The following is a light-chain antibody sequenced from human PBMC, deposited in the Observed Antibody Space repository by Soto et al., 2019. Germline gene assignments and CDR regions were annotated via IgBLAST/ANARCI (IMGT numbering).Light chain of an antibody. J-gene: IGKJ1*01. CDR1: QSISDY. Sequence: DIRMTQSPSTLSASVGDRVIITCRAGQSISDYFACYQQKPGKAPKLLIYDASNLESGVPSTFSGSGSGTEFTLTIIILQPDDFATYYCQHYNSYSEAFGQGTKVDI. CDR3: QHYNSYSEA. V-gene: IGKV1-5*01. CDR2: DAS.